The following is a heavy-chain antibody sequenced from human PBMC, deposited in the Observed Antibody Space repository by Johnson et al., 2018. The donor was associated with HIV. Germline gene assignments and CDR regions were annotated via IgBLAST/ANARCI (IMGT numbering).Heavy chain of an antibody. J-gene: IGHJ3*02. CDR3: ARERQGYGVNLNDAFDI. D-gene: IGHD4-23*01. CDR1: GFSFSDYY. Sequence: VQLVESGGGVVQPGGSLRLSCAASGFSFSDYYMSWIRQAPGKGLVWVSRINSDGSSTNYADSVKGRFTISRENAKNSLYLQMNSLRAEDTALYYCARERQGYGVNLNDAFDIWGQGPMVTVSS. CDR2: INSDGSST. V-gene: IGHV3-74*01.